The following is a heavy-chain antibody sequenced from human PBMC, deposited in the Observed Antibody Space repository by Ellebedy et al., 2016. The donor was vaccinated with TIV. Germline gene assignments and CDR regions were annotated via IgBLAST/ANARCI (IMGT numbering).Heavy chain of an antibody. D-gene: IGHD6-13*01. CDR3: APLNTYSSSWYGY. Sequence: GESLKISCAASGFTFTNYWMSWVRQAPGKGLEWVANIKQDGSEKYYVDSVKGRFTISRDNAKNSLYLQMNSLRAEDTAVYYCAPLNTYSSSWYGYWGQGTLVTVSS. J-gene: IGHJ4*02. CDR2: IKQDGSEK. CDR1: GFTFTNYW. V-gene: IGHV3-7*01.